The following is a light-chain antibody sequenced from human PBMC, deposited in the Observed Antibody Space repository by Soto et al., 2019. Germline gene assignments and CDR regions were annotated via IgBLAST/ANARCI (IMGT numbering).Light chain of an antibody. Sequence: DIQMTQSPSSLSASLGDGVSITCRASQNINTYLNWYQQKPGKALKLLIYGTSSLQSGVPSRFSGSGSGTDFTLTISSLQPEDFATYYCQQSYTTPRTFGQGTKVDI. CDR3: QQSYTTPRT. V-gene: IGKV1-39*01. CDR1: QNINTY. CDR2: GTS. J-gene: IGKJ1*01.